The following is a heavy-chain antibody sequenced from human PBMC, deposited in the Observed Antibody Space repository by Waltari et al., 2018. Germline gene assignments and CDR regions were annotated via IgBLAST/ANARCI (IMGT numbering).Heavy chain of an antibody. Sequence: EVQLVESVGGLVEPGGALGLSCAASGSTLSSNWMTWVRLAPGKGLEGVANINQDGSKKDYVASVKGRFTISRDNAKNSLYLQMNSLRAEDTAVYYCAGDKYWGQGTLVTVSS. J-gene: IGHJ4*02. V-gene: IGHV3-7*01. CDR3: AGDKY. CDR1: GSTLSSNW. CDR2: INQDGSKK.